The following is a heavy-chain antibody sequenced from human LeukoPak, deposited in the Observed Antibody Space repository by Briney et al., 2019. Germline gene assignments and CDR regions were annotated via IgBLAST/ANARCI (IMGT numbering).Heavy chain of an antibody. Sequence: GGSLRLPCAASGFTFSSYAMHWVRQAPGKGLEWVAVIWYDGSNKYYADSVKGRFTISRDNSKNTLYLQMNSLRAEDTAVYYCARAGEVQLWSNWFDPWGQGTLVTVSS. CDR2: IWYDGSNK. J-gene: IGHJ5*02. CDR3: ARAGEVQLWSNWFDP. D-gene: IGHD5-18*01. CDR1: GFTFSSYA. V-gene: IGHV3-33*08.